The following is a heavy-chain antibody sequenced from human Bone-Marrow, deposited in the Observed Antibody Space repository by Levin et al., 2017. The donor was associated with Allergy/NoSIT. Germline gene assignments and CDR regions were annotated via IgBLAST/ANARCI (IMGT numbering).Heavy chain of an antibody. Sequence: GGSLRLSCAASGFTFSDYYMSWIRQAPGKGLEWVSYISSSGSTIYYADSVKGRFTISRDNAKNSLYLQMNSLRAEDTAVYYCASWRGYYDSSGYYSANWFDPWGQGTLVTVSS. CDR1: GFTFSDYY. CDR2: ISSSGSTI. CDR3: ASWRGYYDSSGYYSANWFDP. J-gene: IGHJ5*02. D-gene: IGHD3-22*01. V-gene: IGHV3-11*01.